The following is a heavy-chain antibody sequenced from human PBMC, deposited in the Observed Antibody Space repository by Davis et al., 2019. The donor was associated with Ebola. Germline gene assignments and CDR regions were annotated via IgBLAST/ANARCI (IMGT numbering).Heavy chain of an antibody. CDR3: AKGGYYMDV. Sequence: GVSLKISCAASGFTFSSYPMSWVRQAPGKGLEWVSFISGGGAGTSYADSVKGRFTISRDNSKNTLYLQMNSLRAEDTAVYYCAKGGYYMDVWGKGTTVTVSS. D-gene: IGHD3-16*01. CDR1: GFTFSSYP. V-gene: IGHV3-23*01. J-gene: IGHJ6*03. CDR2: ISGGGAGT.